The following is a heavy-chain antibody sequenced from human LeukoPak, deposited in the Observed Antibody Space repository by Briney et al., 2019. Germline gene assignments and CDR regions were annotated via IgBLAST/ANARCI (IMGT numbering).Heavy chain of an antibody. CDR2: ISSSGSTI. J-gene: IGHJ6*04. D-gene: IGHD3-10*02. V-gene: IGHV3-48*03. CDR1: GFTFSIYE. CDR3: AELGITMIGGV. Sequence: GGSLRLSCAASGFTFSIYEMHWVRQAPEKGLEWVSYISSSGSTIYYADSVKGRFTISRDNAKNSLYLQMNSLRAEDTAVYYCAELGITMIGGVWGKGTTVTISS.